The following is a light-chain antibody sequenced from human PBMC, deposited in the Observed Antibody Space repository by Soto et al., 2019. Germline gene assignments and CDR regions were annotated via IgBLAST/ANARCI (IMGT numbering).Light chain of an antibody. V-gene: IGKV1-39*01. J-gene: IGKJ4*01. Sequence: DIQMTQSPSSLSASVGDRVTITCRAGQSISSYLNWYQQKPGKAPKLLIYAASSLQSGVPLRFSGSGSGTDFTLTISSLQPEDFATYYCQQSYSTPLTFGGGTKVDIK. CDR3: QQSYSTPLT. CDR2: AAS. CDR1: QSISSY.